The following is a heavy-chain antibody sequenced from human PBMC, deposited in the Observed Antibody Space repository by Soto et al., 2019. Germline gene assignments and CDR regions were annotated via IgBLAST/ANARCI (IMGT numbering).Heavy chain of an antibody. CDR3: ARQRWQYLRGSMDV. CDR2: INHSGST. Sequence: SETLSLTCAVYGGSFSGYYWSWIRQPPGKGLEWIGEINHSGSTNYNPSLKSRVTISVDTSKNQFSLKLRSVTAADTAVYYCARQRWQYLRGSMDVWGQGTTVTVSS. CDR1: GGSFSGYY. D-gene: IGHD2-2*01. J-gene: IGHJ6*02. V-gene: IGHV4-34*01.